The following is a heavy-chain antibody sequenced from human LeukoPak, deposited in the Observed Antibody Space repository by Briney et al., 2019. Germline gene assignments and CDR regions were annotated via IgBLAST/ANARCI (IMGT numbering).Heavy chain of an antibody. Sequence: GGSLRLSCAASGFTFSLYRMNWVRQAPGKGLEWVSSITRSSDYRYYSDSVRGRFTISRDNAKDSPYLHMNSLRAEDTAVYYCAYLHSGSFAFDIWGQGTMVTVSS. D-gene: IGHD1-26*01. CDR1: GFTFSLYR. CDR3: AYLHSGSFAFDI. V-gene: IGHV3-21*01. J-gene: IGHJ3*02. CDR2: ITRSSDYR.